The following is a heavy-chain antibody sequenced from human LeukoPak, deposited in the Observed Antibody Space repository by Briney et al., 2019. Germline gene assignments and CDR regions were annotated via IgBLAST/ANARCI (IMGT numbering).Heavy chain of an antibody. D-gene: IGHD2-2*01. CDR1: GGTFSSYA. CDR3: ALDIVVVPAAMRVAAAGTGYYYYGMYV. J-gene: IGHJ6*02. CDR2: IIPIFGTA. Sequence: SVKVSCKASGGTFSSYAISWVRQAPGQGLEWMGGIIPIFGTANYAQKFQGRVTITADESTSTAYMELSSLRSEDTAVYYCALDIVVVPAAMRVAAAGTGYYYYGMYVWGQGTTVTVSS. V-gene: IGHV1-69*13.